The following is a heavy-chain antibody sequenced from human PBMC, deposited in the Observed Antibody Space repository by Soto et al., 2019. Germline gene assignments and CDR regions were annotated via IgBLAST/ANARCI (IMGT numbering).Heavy chain of an antibody. D-gene: IGHD5-18*01. CDR2: INPNSGGT. CDR3: ARDLYTAMVPHYYGMDV. Sequence: ASVKVSCKASGYTFTGYYMHWVRQAPGQGLEWMGWINPNSGGTNYAQKFQGWVTMTRDTSISTAYMELSRLRSDDTAVYYCARDLYTAMVPHYYGMDVWGQGTTVTVSS. V-gene: IGHV1-2*04. CDR1: GYTFTGYY. J-gene: IGHJ6*02.